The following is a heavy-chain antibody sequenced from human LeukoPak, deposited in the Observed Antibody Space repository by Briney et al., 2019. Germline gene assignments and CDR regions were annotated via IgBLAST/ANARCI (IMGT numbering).Heavy chain of an antibody. CDR1: GGSISSYY. J-gene: IGHJ4*02. D-gene: IGHD3-3*01. CDR3: AVTYYDYWSGYFYFDY. V-gene: IGHV4-59*01. CDR2: IYYSGST. Sequence: SETLSLTCTVSGGSISSYYWSWIRQPPGKGLEWIGYIYYSGSTNYNPSLKSRVTISVDTSKNKFSLKLSSVTAAQTAVYYYAVTYYDYWSGYFYFDYWGQGTLVTVSS.